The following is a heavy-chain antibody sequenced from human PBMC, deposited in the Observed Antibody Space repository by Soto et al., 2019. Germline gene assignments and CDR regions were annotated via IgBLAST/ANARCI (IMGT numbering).Heavy chain of an antibody. CDR2: IYYSGNT. Sequence: SETLSLTCTVSGGSISSSSFYWGWFRQPPGKGLEGIGTIYYSGNTYYNPSLKSRVTISLDTSKNQFSLKLSSVTAADTAVYYCARQMTTEEGAVIAGVWFDPWGQGTLVTVSS. V-gene: IGHV4-39*01. D-gene: IGHD4-4*01. CDR1: GGSISSSSFY. CDR3: ARQMTTEEGAVIAGVWFDP. J-gene: IGHJ5*02.